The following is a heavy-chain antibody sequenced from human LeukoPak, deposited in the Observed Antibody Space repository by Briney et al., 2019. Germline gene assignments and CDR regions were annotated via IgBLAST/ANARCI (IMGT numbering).Heavy chain of an antibody. Sequence: ASVKVSCKASGYTFTGYYMHWVRQAPGQGLEWMGWINPNSGGTNYAQKFQGGVTMTRDTSISTAYMELSRLRSDDTAVYYCARDRDNGPLWYFDLWGRGTLVTVSS. CDR2: INPNSGGT. CDR3: ARDRDNGPLWYFDL. D-gene: IGHD1-1*01. CDR1: GYTFTGYY. J-gene: IGHJ2*01. V-gene: IGHV1-2*02.